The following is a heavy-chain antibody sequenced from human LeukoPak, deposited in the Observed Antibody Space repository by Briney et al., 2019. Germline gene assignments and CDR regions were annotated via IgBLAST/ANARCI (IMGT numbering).Heavy chain of an antibody. D-gene: IGHD1-26*01. Sequence: GGSLRLSCVASGFTFDSYWMTWVHQVPGKGLEWVANIRQGGNENYYADSVEGRFTISRDNARNSLFLQMDSLRVEDTAVYYCARVGSWELQRVFDSWGQGTLVTVSS. CDR3: ARVGSWELQRVFDS. CDR1: GFTFDSYW. V-gene: IGHV3-7*01. J-gene: IGHJ4*02. CDR2: IRQGGNEN.